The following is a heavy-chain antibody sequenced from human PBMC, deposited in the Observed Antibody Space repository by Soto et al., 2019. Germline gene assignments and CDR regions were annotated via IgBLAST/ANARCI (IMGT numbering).Heavy chain of an antibody. CDR1: GFTFSSYW. Sequence: EVQLVESGGGLVQPGGSLRLSCAASGFTFSSYWMHWVRQAPGKGLVWVSRINSDGSSTSYEDSVKGRFTISRDNAKNTLYLQMNSLRAEDTAVYYCVRTSLVVAAATGEDYWGQGTLVTVSS. CDR3: VRTSLVVAAATGEDY. J-gene: IGHJ4*02. CDR2: INSDGSST. V-gene: IGHV3-74*01. D-gene: IGHD2-15*01.